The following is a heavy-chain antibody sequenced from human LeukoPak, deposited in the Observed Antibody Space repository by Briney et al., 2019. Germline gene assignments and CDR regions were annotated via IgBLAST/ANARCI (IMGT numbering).Heavy chain of an antibody. V-gene: IGHV4-39*07. CDR2: IYYSGST. Sequence: SETLSLTCTVSGASVSGSAYYWGWIRQPPGKGLEWIGNIYYSGSTYYNESLESRVTISIDTSKNQFSLKLSSVTAADTAVYYCAREAMQGSGSYHASYYYYMDVWGKGTTVTVSS. CDR3: AREAMQGSGSYHASYYYYMDV. D-gene: IGHD3-10*01. CDR1: GASVSGSAYY. J-gene: IGHJ6*03.